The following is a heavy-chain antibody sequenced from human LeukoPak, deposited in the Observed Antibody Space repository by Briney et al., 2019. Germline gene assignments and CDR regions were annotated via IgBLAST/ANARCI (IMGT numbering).Heavy chain of an antibody. CDR1: GYTFSNYW. CDR2: IHPGDSDT. D-gene: IGHD1-26*01. V-gene: IGHV5-51*01. Sequence: GESLKISCKGSGYTFSNYWIGWVRQMPGKGLEWMGIIHPGDSDTRYSPSFQGQVTFSADKSINTAYLQWSSLKASDTTIYYCTRRGNYYVSDYWGQGTPVTVSS. J-gene: IGHJ4*02. CDR3: TRRGNYYVSDY.